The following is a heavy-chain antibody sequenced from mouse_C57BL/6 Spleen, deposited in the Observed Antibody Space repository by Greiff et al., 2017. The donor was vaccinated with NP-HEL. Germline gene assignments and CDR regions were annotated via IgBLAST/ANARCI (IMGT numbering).Heavy chain of an antibody. J-gene: IGHJ3*01. CDR2: IDPEDGET. D-gene: IGHD2-1*01. Sequence: EVQLQQSGAELVKAGASVKLSCTASGFNIKDYYMHWVKQRTEQGLEWIGRIDPEDGETKYAPKFQGKATITADTSSNTAYLQLSSLTSEDTAVYYCARSNYGNAYWGQGTLVTVSA. V-gene: IGHV14-2*01. CDR1: GFNIKDYY. CDR3: ARSNYGNAY.